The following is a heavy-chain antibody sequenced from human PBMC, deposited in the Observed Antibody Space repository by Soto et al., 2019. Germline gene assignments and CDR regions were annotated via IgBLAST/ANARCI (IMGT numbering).Heavy chain of an antibody. Sequence: KSSETLSLTCTVSGGSISSYYWSWIRQPPGKGLEWIGYIYYSGSTNYNPSLKSRVTISVDTSKNQFSLKLSSVTAADTAVYYCARTDGYNQGSWFDPWGQGTLVTVSS. D-gene: IGHD5-12*01. CDR2: IYYSGST. V-gene: IGHV4-59*01. J-gene: IGHJ5*02. CDR3: ARTDGYNQGSWFDP. CDR1: GGSISSYY.